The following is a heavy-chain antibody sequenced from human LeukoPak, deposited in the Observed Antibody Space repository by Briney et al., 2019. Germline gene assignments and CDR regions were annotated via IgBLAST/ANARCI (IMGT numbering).Heavy chain of an antibody. Sequence: PSETLSLTCSVSDYSISNGYFWGWIRQPPGKGLEWIGSLYHSGSTYYNPSLKSRVTISVDTSKNQFSLKLSSVTAADTAVYYCARQPRQQGFDYWGQGTLVTVSS. J-gene: IGHJ4*02. V-gene: IGHV4-38-2*02. CDR1: DYSISNGYF. D-gene: IGHD1-1*01. CDR2: LYHSGST. CDR3: ARQPRQQGFDY.